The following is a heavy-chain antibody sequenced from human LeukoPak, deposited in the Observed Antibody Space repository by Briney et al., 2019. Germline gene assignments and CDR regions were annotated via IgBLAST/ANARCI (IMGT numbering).Heavy chain of an antibody. D-gene: IGHD4-11*01. Sequence: GGSLRLSCAASGFTFSSSAMSWVRQAPGKGLEWVSAISNNGGYTYYADSVQGRFTISRDNSRNTLYLQMNSLRVEDTAVYYCAKHRGYDNSNYFDYWGQGTLVTVSS. J-gene: IGHJ4*02. CDR3: AKHRGYDNSNYFDY. V-gene: IGHV3-23*01. CDR2: ISNNGGYT. CDR1: GFTFSSSA.